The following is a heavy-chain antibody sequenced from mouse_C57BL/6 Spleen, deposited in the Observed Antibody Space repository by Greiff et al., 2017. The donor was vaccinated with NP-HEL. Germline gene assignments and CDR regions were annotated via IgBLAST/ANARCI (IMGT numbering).Heavy chain of an antibody. Sequence: DVMLVESGGDLVKPGGSLKLSCAASGFTFSSYGMSWVRQTPDKRLEWVATISSGGSYTYYPDSVKGRFTISRDNAKNTLYLQMSSLKSEDTAMYYCARPRDGCLDYWGQGTTLTVSS. CDR1: GFTFSSYG. D-gene: IGHD2-3*01. CDR3: ARPRDGCLDY. CDR2: ISSGGSYT. J-gene: IGHJ2*01. V-gene: IGHV5-6*02.